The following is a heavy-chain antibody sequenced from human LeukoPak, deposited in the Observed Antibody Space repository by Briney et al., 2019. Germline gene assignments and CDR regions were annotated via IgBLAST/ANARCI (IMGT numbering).Heavy chain of an antibody. CDR3: VRDCGFHTFDY. Sequence: GGPLRLSCAASGFTFSGYWMTWVRQAPGKGLEYVVNIKEDGSEKYYVDSVKGRFTISRDNTKNSLYLQMSSLRGDDTAVYYCVRDCGFHTFDYWGQGTLVTVSS. V-gene: IGHV3-7*05. CDR2: IKEDGSEK. D-gene: IGHD2-21*01. J-gene: IGHJ4*02. CDR1: GFTFSGYW.